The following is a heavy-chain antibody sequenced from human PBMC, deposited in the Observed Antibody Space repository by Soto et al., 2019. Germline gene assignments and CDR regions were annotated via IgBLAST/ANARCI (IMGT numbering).Heavy chain of an antibody. CDR3: ARAITMVRGVPRFLDY. CDR2: INPYNDNT. D-gene: IGHD3-10*01. Sequence: ASVKVSCKASGYTFTSYGLSWLRQAPGRGLEWMGWINPYNDNTNYAQKLQGRVTMTTDTSTSTAYMELRSLRSDDTAVYYCARAITMVRGVPRFLDYWGQGTLVTVSS. CDR1: GYTFTSYG. V-gene: IGHV1-18*01. J-gene: IGHJ4*02.